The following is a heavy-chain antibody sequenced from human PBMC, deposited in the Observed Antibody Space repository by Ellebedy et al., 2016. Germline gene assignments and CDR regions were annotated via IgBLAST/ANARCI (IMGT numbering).Heavy chain of an antibody. CDR2: INAGNGNT. CDR3: ARARGKQWLAGTRDAFDI. V-gene: IGHV1-3*01. CDR1: GYTFTSYA. Sequence: VSVKVSCKASGYTFTSYAMHWVRQAPGQRLEWMGWINAGNGNTKYSQKFQGRVTITRDTSASTAYMELSSLRSEDTAVYYCARARGKQWLAGTRDAFDIWGQGTMVTVSS. J-gene: IGHJ3*02. D-gene: IGHD6-19*01.